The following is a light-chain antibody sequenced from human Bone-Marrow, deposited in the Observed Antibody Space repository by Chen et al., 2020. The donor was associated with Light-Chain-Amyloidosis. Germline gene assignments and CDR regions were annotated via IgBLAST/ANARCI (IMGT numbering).Light chain of an antibody. CDR3: QSADSSGTYEAI. CDR2: RDT. J-gene: IGLJ2*01. V-gene: IGLV3-25*03. CDR1: DLPTKY. Sequence: SYELTQPPSVSVSPGQTARITCSGDDLPTKYAYWYQQKPGQAPVLVIHRDTERPSGISERFSGSSSGTTATLTISGVQAEDAADYHCQSADSSGTYEAIFGGGTKLTVL.